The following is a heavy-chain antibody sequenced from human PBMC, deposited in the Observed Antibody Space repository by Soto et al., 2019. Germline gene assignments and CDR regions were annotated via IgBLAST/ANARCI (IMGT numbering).Heavy chain of an antibody. V-gene: IGHV3-23*01. CDR2: ISGSGGST. CDR1: GFTFSSYA. Sequence: EVQLLESGGGLVQPGGSLRLSCAASGFTFSSYAMSWVRQAPGKGLEWVSAISGSGGSTYYADSVKGRFTISRDNSKNTRYLQMNSLRAEDTAVYYCAKDGEYSSSYRSMDVWGQGTTVTVSS. J-gene: IGHJ6*02. CDR3: AKDGEYSSSYRSMDV. D-gene: IGHD6-6*01.